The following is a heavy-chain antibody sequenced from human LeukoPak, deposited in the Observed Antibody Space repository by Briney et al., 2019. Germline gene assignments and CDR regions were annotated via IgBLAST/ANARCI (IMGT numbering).Heavy chain of an antibody. CDR1: GGSISSGSYY. CDR3: ARASSGYYYPSDY. J-gene: IGHJ4*02. Sequence: PSETLSLTCTVSGGSISSGSYYWSWIRQPPGKGLEWIGYIYYSGSTYYNPSLKSRVTISVDTSKNQFSLKLSSVTAADTAVYYCARASSGYYYPSDYWGQGTLVTVSS. D-gene: IGHD3-22*01. CDR2: IYYSGST. V-gene: IGHV4-30-4*08.